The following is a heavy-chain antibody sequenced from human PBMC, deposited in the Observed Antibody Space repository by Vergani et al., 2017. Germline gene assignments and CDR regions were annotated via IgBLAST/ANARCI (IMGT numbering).Heavy chain of an antibody. Sequence: DVHLAESGGGFFQPGGSLRLSCSASGFSFNSYWMHWVRQVPEKGLLWVSRMKSDGSLTAYADSVKGRFTISRDNAQNTLYLQMNSLRVEDTGVYYCARARCIETCYMSNWLDSRGQGTLVTVSS. D-gene: IGHD3-9*01. CDR1: GFSFNSYW. CDR3: ARARCIETCYMSNWLDS. V-gene: IGHV3-74*03. J-gene: IGHJ5*01. CDR2: MKSDGSLT.